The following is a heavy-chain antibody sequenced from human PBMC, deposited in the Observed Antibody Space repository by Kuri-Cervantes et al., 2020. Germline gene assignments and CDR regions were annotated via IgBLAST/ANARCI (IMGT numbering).Heavy chain of an antibody. CDR3: AMDGSDWSFDY. Sequence: SLKISCAASGFTFDDYAMHWVRQAPGKGLEWVSGISWNSRIIGYADSVKGRFTISRDDSKNIVYLQMSSLRPEDTAVYFCAMDGSDWSFDYWGEGTPVTVSS. D-gene: IGHD6-19*01. V-gene: IGHV3-9*01. J-gene: IGHJ4*02. CDR1: GFTFDDYA. CDR2: ISWNSRII.